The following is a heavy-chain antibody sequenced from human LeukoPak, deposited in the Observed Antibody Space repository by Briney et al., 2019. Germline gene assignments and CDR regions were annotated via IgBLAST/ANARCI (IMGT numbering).Heavy chain of an antibody. Sequence: GGSLRLSCAASGFTFSSYEMNWVRQAPGKGLEWVSYISSSGSTIYYADSVKGRFTISRDNAKNSLYLQMNSLRAEDTAVYYCARSGDSLFLYYFDYWGQGTLVTVSS. CDR1: GFTFSSYE. V-gene: IGHV3-48*03. CDR2: ISSSGSTI. D-gene: IGHD2-15*01. J-gene: IGHJ4*02. CDR3: ARSGDSLFLYYFDY.